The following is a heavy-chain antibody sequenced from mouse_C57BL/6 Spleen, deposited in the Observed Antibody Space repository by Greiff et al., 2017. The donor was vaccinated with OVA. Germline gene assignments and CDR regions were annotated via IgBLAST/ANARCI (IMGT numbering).Heavy chain of an antibody. J-gene: IGHJ2*01. V-gene: IGHV1-50*01. CDR1: GYTFTSYW. CDR3: ARGWSFDY. D-gene: IGHD2-3*01. Sequence: HVQLQQPGAELVKPGASVKLSCKASGYTFTSYWMQWVKQRPGQGLEWIGEIDPSDSYTNYNQKFKGKATLTVDTSSSTAYMQLSSLTSEDSAVYYCARGWSFDYWGQGTTLTVSS. CDR2: IDPSDSYT.